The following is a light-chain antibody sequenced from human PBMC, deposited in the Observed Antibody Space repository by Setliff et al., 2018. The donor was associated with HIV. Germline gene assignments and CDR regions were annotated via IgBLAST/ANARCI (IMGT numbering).Light chain of an antibody. J-gene: IGLJ1*01. CDR2: DVS. CDR3: CSYAGSYTFV. V-gene: IGLV2-14*03. CDR1: SSDVGGYSY. Sequence: SALTQPASVSGSPGQSITISCTGTSSDVGGYSYVSWYQQHPGKAPKLIIYDVSNRPSGVSNRFSGSKSGNTASLTIFGLQPEDEADYYCCSYAGSYTFVFGTGTKVTV.